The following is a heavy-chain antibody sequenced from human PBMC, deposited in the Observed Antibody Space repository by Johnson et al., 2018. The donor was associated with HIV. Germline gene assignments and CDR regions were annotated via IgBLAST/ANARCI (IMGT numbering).Heavy chain of an antibody. D-gene: IGHD6-13*01. CDR3: AREGGIAAAGTDAFDI. Sequence: VQLVESGGGLVQPGGSLRLSCAASGFTFSSYWMSWVRQAPGNGLEWVANIKQDGSEKYYVDSVKGRFTISRDNAKNSLYLQMNSLRAEDTAVYYCAREGGIAAAGTDAFDIWGQGTMVTVSS. J-gene: IGHJ3*02. CDR1: GFTFSSYW. CDR2: IKQDGSEK. V-gene: IGHV3-7*01.